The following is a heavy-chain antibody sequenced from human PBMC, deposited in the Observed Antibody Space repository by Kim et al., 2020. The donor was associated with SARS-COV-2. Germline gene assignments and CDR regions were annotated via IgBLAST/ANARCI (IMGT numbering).Heavy chain of an antibody. J-gene: IGHJ1*01. Sequence: SETLSLTCAVYGGSFSGYYWSWIRQPPGKGLEWIGEINHSGSTNYNPSLKSRVTISVDTSKNQFSLKLSSVTAADTAVYYCARDGDIAAAGTFQHWGQGTLVTVSS. CDR3: ARDGDIAAAGTFQH. CDR2: INHSGST. CDR1: GGSFSGYY. V-gene: IGHV4-34*01. D-gene: IGHD6-13*01.